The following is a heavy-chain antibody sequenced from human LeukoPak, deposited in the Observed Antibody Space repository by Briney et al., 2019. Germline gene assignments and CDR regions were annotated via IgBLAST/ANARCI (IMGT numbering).Heavy chain of an antibody. V-gene: IGHV3-9*01. CDR2: ISWNSGSI. CDR3: AKETGYYGMDV. J-gene: IGHJ6*02. Sequence: PGGCLRLSCAASGFTFADYVMHWVRHAPGKGLEWVSGISWNSGSIDYADSVKGRFTISRDNAKNSLYLQMSSLRAEDTALYYCAKETGYYGMDVWGQGTTVTVSS. CDR1: GFTFADYV.